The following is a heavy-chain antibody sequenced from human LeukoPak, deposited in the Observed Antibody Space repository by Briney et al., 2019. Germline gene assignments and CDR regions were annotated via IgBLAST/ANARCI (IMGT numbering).Heavy chain of an antibody. Sequence: SETLSLTCTVSGGSISSYYWSWIRQPPGKGLEWIGYTYYSGSTNYNPSLKSRVTISVDTSKNQFSLKLSSVTAADTAVYYCAREVEGVRITMVRETISWFDPWGQGTLVTVSS. D-gene: IGHD3-10*01. J-gene: IGHJ5*02. V-gene: IGHV4-59*01. CDR1: GGSISSYY. CDR3: AREVEGVRITMVRETISWFDP. CDR2: TYYSGST.